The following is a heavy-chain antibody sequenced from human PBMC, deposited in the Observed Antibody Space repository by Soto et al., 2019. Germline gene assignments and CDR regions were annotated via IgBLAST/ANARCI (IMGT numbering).Heavy chain of an antibody. Sequence: SVKVSCKASGGTFSSYAISWVRQAPGQGLEWMGGIIPICGTANYAQKCQGWATMTRDTSISTAYMELSRLRSDDTAVYYCARESQIGVAATTDAFDIWGQGTMVTVSS. J-gene: IGHJ3*02. D-gene: IGHD2-15*01. V-gene: IGHV1-69*05. CDR3: ARESQIGVAATTDAFDI. CDR1: GGTFSSYA. CDR2: IIPICGTA.